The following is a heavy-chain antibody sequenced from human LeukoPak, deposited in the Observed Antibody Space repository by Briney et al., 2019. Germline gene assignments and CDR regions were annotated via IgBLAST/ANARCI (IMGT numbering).Heavy chain of an antibody. J-gene: IGHJ4*02. V-gene: IGHV4-34*01. CDR1: GGSFSGYY. CDR2: INNSGST. Sequence: PSETLSLTCAVYGGSFSGYYWSWIRQPPGKGLEWIGEINNSGSTNYNPSLKSRVTISVDTSKNQFSLKLSSVTAADTAVYYCARDLGLKFPFDYWGRGTLVTVSS. CDR3: ARDLGLKFPFDY.